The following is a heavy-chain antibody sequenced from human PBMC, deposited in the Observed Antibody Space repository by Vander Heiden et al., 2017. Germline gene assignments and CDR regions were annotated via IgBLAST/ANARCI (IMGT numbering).Heavy chain of an antibody. CDR3: ASLAGAGTSDY. CDR2: INSTSSYI. J-gene: IGHJ4*02. Sequence: EVQLVESGGGLVKPGGSLRLSCAASGFTLSTYTMNWVRQAPGKGLEWVSSINSTSSYIYYADSVKGRFTISRDNAKNSLYLQMNSLRTEDTAVYYCASLAGAGTSDYWGQGTLVTVSS. V-gene: IGHV3-21*01. CDR1: GFTLSTYT. D-gene: IGHD6-13*01.